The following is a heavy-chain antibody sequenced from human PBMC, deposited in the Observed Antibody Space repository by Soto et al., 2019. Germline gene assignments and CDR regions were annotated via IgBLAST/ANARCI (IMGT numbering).Heavy chain of an antibody. J-gene: IGHJ6*02. CDR1: GSTFSSYA. Sequence: GGSLRLSCAASGSTFSSYAMSWVRQAPGKGLEWVSAISGSGGSTYYADSVKGRFTISRDNSKNTLYLQMDSLRAEDTAVYYCAKDISSGYYFVWGQGTTVTVSS. CDR3: AKDISSGYYFV. V-gene: IGHV3-23*01. D-gene: IGHD3-22*01. CDR2: ISGSGGST.